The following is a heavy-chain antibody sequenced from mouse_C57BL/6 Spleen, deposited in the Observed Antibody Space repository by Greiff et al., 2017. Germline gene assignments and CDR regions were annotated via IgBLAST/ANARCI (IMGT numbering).Heavy chain of an antibody. J-gene: IGHJ3*01. V-gene: IGHV1-4*01. CDR3: ARGGGNRAWFAY. CDR2: INPSSGYT. D-gene: IGHD2-1*01. Sequence: QVQLQQSGAELARPGASVKMSCKASGYTFTSYTMHWVKQRPGQGLEWIGYINPSSGYTKYNQKFKDKATLTADKSSSTAYMQLSSLTSEDSAVYYCARGGGNRAWFAYWGQGTLVTVSA. CDR1: GYTFTSYT.